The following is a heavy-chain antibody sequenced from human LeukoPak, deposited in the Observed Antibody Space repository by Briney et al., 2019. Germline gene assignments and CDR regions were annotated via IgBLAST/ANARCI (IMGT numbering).Heavy chain of an antibody. Sequence: TASETLSLTCAVSGGSISSSNWWSWVRQPPGKGLEWIGEIYHSGSTNYNPSLKSRVTISVDKSKNQFSLKLSSVTAADTAVYYCASEIRTSYVWGSYPLDYWGQGTLVTVSS. V-gene: IGHV4-4*02. D-gene: IGHD3-16*02. CDR3: ASEIRTSYVWGSYPLDY. CDR1: GGSISSSNW. CDR2: IYHSGST. J-gene: IGHJ4*02.